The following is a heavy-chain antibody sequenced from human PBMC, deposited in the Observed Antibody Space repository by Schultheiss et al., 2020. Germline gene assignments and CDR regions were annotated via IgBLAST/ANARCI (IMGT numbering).Heavy chain of an antibody. CDR3: AREFGYSGSYSNRASTFDY. V-gene: IGHV1-58*01. CDR1: GFTFTSSA. Sequence: SVKVSCKASGFTFTSSAVQWVRQARGQRLEWIGWIVVGSGNTNYAQKFQERVTITRDMSTSTAYMELSRLRSDDTAVYYCAREFGYSGSYSNRASTFDYWGQGTLVTVSS. CDR2: IVVGSGNT. J-gene: IGHJ4*02. D-gene: IGHD1-26*01.